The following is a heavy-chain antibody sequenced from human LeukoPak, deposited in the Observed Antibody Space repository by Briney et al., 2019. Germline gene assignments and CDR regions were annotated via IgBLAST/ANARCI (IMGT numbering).Heavy chain of an antibody. J-gene: IGHJ3*02. D-gene: IGHD3-10*01. CDR2: MSYDGSNK. Sequence: GRSLRLSCAASGFTFSSYAMHWVRQAPGKGLEWVAVMSYDGSNKYYADSVKGRFTISRDNSKNTLYLQMNSLRAEDTAVYYCARGITMVRGTWSAFDIWGQGTMVTVSS. CDR3: ARGITMVRGTWSAFDI. CDR1: GFTFSSYA. V-gene: IGHV3-30-3*01.